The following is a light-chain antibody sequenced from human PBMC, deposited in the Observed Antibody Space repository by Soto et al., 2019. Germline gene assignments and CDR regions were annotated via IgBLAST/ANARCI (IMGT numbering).Light chain of an antibody. CDR3: QQYGSSPPYT. CDR2: GAS. J-gene: IGKJ2*01. V-gene: IGKV3-20*01. Sequence: EIVLTQSPGTLSLSPGERATLSCRASQSVSSSYLAWYQQKPGQAPRLLIYGASSMATGIPDRFSGSGSGTEFTLTISSLEPEDFAVYYCQQYGSSPPYTFGQGTKLEIK. CDR1: QSVSSSY.